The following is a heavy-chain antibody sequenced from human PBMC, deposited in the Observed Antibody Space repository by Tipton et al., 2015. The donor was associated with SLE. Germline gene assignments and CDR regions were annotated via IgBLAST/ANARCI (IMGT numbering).Heavy chain of an antibody. D-gene: IGHD6-13*01. CDR2: IYPGDSDT. CDR3: ARLEWNSGDWYRDGWFDP. J-gene: IGHJ5*02. CDR1: GYTFTNYW. V-gene: IGHV5-51*03. Sequence: QLVQSGAKVKKPGESLKISCKASGYTFTNYWIGWVRQMPGKGLEWMGMIYPGDSDTRYRPSFQGQVTILVDKSITTAYLQWSSLKASDSAMYYCARLEWNSGDWYRDGWFDPWGQGTLVTVSS.